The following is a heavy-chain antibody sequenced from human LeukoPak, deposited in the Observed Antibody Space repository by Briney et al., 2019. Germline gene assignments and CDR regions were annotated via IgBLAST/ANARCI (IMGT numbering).Heavy chain of an antibody. CDR3: AREKGKNIAAAGTIDY. CDR2: VYTSGGT. Sequence: SETLSLTCTVSGGSISSGSYYWSWIRQPAGKGLEWIGRVYTSGGTNYNPSLKSRVTISVDTSKNQFSLKLSSVTAADTAVYYCAREKGKNIAAAGTIDYWGQGTLVTVSS. V-gene: IGHV4-61*02. J-gene: IGHJ4*02. D-gene: IGHD6-13*01. CDR1: GGSISSGSYY.